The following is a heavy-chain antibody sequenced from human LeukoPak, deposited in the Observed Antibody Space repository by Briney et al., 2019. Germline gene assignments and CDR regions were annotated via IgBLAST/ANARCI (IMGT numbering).Heavy chain of an antibody. CDR1: GGTFSSYA. CDR2: IIPILGVS. J-gene: IGHJ5*02. CDR3: ARDDLEFGGWETNNWFDP. V-gene: IGHV1-69*04. Sequence: SVKVSCKASGGTFSSYAISWVRQAPGQGLEWMGRIIPILGVSNYAQKFQGRVTITADKSTYTAYMELSSLRSEDTAMYYCARDDLEFGGWETNNWFDPWGQGTLVTVSS. D-gene: IGHD3-3*01.